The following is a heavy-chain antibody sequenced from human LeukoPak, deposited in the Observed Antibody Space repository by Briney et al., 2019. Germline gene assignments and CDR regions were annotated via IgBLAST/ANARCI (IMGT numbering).Heavy chain of an antibody. Sequence: NTSETLSLTCAVYGGSFSGYYWSWIRQPPGKGLEWIGEINHSGSTNYNPSLKSRVTISVDTSKNQFSLKLSSVTAADTAVYYCARGYGFWGRNFDYWGQGTLVTVSS. D-gene: IGHD3-3*01. V-gene: IGHV4-34*01. J-gene: IGHJ4*02. CDR1: GGSFSGYY. CDR3: ARGYGFWGRNFDY. CDR2: INHSGST.